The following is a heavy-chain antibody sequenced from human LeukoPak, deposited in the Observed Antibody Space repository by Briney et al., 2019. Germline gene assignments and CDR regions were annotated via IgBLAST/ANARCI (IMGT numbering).Heavy chain of an antibody. CDR2: SNSDGSRS. Sequence: GGSLRLSCAASGFTFSSYWMHWVRQAPGKGLVWVSRSNSDGSRSSYADSVKGRFTISRDNAKNTLYLQMNSLRAEDTAVYYCARGFEWELLIDYWGQGTLVTVSS. D-gene: IGHD1-26*01. V-gene: IGHV3-74*01. J-gene: IGHJ4*02. CDR1: GFTFSSYW. CDR3: ARGFEWELLIDY.